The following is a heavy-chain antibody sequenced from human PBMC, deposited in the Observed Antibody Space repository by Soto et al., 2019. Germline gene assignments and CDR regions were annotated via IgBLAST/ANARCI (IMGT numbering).Heavy chain of an antibody. CDR1: GGSFSGYY. Sequence: SETLSLTCAVYGGSFSGYYWSWIRQPPGKGLEWIGEINHSGSTNYNPSLKSRVTISVDTSKNQFSLKLSSVTAADTAVYYCARAAREGYGDYALHSFDYWGQGTLVTVS. V-gene: IGHV4-34*01. CDR3: ARAAREGYGDYALHSFDY. D-gene: IGHD4-17*01. CDR2: INHSGST. J-gene: IGHJ4*02.